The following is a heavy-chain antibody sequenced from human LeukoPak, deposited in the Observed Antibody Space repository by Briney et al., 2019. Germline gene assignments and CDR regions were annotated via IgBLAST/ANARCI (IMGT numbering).Heavy chain of an antibody. CDR2: IYYSGST. Sequence: PSETLSLTCSVSGGSISSYYGSWMRQPPGKGLEWIGYIYYSGSTNYNPSLKSRVTISVDTSKNQFSLKLSSVTAADTAVYYCARRMKGSGSYYYFDYWGQGTLVTVSS. J-gene: IGHJ4*02. V-gene: IGHV4-59*01. CDR3: ARRMKGSGSYYYFDY. CDR1: GGSISSYY. D-gene: IGHD1-26*01.